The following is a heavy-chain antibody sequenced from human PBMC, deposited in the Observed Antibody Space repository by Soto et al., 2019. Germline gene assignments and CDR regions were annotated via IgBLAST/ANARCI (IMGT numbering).Heavy chain of an antibody. Sequence: SETLSLTCTVSGGSVTSCYWCWIRQPPGKGLEWIGYMYYRGTTKYNPSLQSRVTISVDTSKNQFSLKLSSVTAADTAVYYCATTGGYSFGDMGVDPWGQGTLVTGSS. D-gene: IGHD5-18*01. CDR3: ATTGGYSFGDMGVDP. CDR1: GGSVTSCY. J-gene: IGHJ5*02. V-gene: IGHV4-59*02. CDR2: MYYRGTT.